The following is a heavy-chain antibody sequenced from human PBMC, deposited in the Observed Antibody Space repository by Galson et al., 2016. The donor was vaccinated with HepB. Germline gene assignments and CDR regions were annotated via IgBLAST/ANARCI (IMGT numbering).Heavy chain of an antibody. CDR2: IYYSGSV. V-gene: IGHV4-59*02. CDR1: DGSGGSDF. D-gene: IGHD5-12*01. J-gene: IGHJ4*02. CDR3: ARGLRGYSYGARLGFDS. Sequence: LSLTCAYSDGSGGSDFWTWIRQTPGRGQEWIGDIYYSGSVNYHPSLNNRVTISLDASKKEFSLRLTSVTSADTAVYFCARGLRGYSYGARLGFDSWGQGTLVTVSS.